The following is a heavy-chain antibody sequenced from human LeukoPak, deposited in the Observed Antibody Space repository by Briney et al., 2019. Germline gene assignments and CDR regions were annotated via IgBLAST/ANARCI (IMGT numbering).Heavy chain of an antibody. D-gene: IGHD3-10*01. CDR2: IYYSGST. CDR1: GGSICSYY. V-gene: IGHV4-59*12. J-gene: IGHJ6*03. CDR3: ARLGGMVRGVMGPYYYYYYMDV. Sequence: SETLSLTCTVSGGSICSYYWSWIRQPPGQGLEWMGYIYYSGSTNYNPSLKSRVTISVDTSKNQFSLKLSSVTAADTAVYYCARLGGMVRGVMGPYYYYYYMDVWGKGTTVTISS.